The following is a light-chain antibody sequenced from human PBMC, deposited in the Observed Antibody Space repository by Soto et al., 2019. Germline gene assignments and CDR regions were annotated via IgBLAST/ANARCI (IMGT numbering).Light chain of an antibody. CDR2: DAS. Sequence: ELVLTQSPGTLSLSPGERATLSCRASQSVASVYLAWYQQKPGQAPRLLIYDASTRATGIPDRFSGSGSGTDYSLTISRLEPEDSAVYYCHQYDKAPQTFGQGTKVEIK. CDR1: QSVASVY. V-gene: IGKV3-20*01. CDR3: HQYDKAPQT. J-gene: IGKJ2*01.